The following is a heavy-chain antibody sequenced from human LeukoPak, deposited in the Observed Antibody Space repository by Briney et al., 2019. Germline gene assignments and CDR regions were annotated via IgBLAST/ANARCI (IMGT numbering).Heavy chain of an antibody. D-gene: IGHD3-22*01. CDR2: IYYSGST. CDR1: GGSISSSSYY. J-gene: IGHJ4*02. Sequence: SETLSLTCTVSGGSISSSSYYWGWIRQPPGKGLEWIGSIYYSGSTYYNPSLKSRVTISVDTSKNQFSLKLSSVTAADTAVYYCARQGRYYYDSSGYRPYYFDYWGQGTLVTVSS. V-gene: IGHV4-39*01. CDR3: ARQGRYYYDSSGYRPYYFDY.